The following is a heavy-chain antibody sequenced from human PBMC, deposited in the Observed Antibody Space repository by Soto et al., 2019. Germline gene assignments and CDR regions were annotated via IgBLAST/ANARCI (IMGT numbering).Heavy chain of an antibody. CDR1: GFTCRGFT. CDR2: ISSNSSYI. CDR3: TRDASRDSSARGWFDP. D-gene: IGHD6-13*01. J-gene: IGHJ5*02. V-gene: IGHV3-21*01. Sequence: PGGSLRLSSAASGFTCRGFTMNWVRQAPGKGLEWVSTISSNSSYIYYTDALRGRFTISRDNAKNSLHLQMNSLRDEDTAVYYCTRDASRDSSARGWFDPWGPGTLVTVSS.